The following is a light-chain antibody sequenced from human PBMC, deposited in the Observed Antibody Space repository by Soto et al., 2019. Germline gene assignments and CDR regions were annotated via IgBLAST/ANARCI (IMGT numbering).Light chain of an antibody. CDR2: GAS. V-gene: IGKV3-11*01. CDR3: QQRSNWPPVIT. Sequence: ETVLTQSPATLSLSPGESATLSCRAIQSVSTYLAWYQQKPGQAPRLLISGASSRATGIPDRFSGSGSGTDFTLTISSLEPEDFAVYYCQQRSNWPPVITFGQGTRLEIK. J-gene: IGKJ5*01. CDR1: QSVSTY.